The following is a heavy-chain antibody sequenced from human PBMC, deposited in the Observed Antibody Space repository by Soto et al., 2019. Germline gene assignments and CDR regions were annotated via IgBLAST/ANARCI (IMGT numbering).Heavy chain of an antibody. CDR1: GGSISSYY. J-gene: IGHJ3*02. CDR2: IYYSGT. D-gene: IGHD3-22*01. Sequence: QVQLQESGPGLVKPSETLSLTCSVSGGSISSYYWSWIRQPPGKGLEWIAYIYYSGTSYNPSLKSRVSISLETSTNQCSLKLSSVTAADTAVYYCARTYDGSGPNSGGYGFDIWGQGTMVTVSS. V-gene: IGHV4-59*01. CDR3: ARTYDGSGPNSGGYGFDI.